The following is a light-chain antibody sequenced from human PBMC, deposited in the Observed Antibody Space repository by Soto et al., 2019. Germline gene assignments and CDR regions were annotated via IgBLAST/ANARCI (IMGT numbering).Light chain of an antibody. CDR3: QQSYNTPLT. CDR1: QSIRNY. CDR2: AAS. J-gene: IGKJ4*01. V-gene: IGKV1-39*01. Sequence: DIQMTQSPSSLSASVGDXVTITCRASQSIRNYLNWYQQRPGKAPKFLIYAASNLQSGVPSRFSGSGSGTDFTLTISSLQPEDFATYYCQQSYNTPLTFGGGTKVEIK.